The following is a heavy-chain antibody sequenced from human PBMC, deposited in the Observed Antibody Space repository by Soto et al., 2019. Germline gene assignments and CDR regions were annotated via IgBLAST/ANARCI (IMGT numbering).Heavy chain of an antibody. J-gene: IGHJ4*02. CDR2: FDSGGTT. V-gene: IGHV3-53*01. CDR1: GFTVSGSY. D-gene: IGHD6-19*01. Sequence: PGGSLRLSCAASGFTVSGSYMSWVRQAPGKGLEWVSSFDSGGTTYYADSVKGRFTISRDYSKNTLHLQMNSLRAEDTAVYFCARGRGWCDYWGQGTLVTVSS. CDR3: ARGRGWCDY.